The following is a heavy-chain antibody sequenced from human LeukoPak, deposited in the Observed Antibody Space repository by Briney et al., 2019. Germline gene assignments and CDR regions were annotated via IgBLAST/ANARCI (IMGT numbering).Heavy chain of an antibody. V-gene: IGHV1-18*01. J-gene: IGHJ6*03. D-gene: IGHD2-2*02. CDR1: GYTFTSYG. Sequence: ASVKVSCKASGYTFTSYGIGWVRQAPGQGLEWMGWISTYNGNTNYAQKLQGRVTMTTDTSTSTAYMELRSLRSDDTAVYYCARGRHCSSTSCYKVYYYYMDVWGKGTTVTVSS. CDR3: ARGRHCSSTSCYKVYYYYMDV. CDR2: ISTYNGNT.